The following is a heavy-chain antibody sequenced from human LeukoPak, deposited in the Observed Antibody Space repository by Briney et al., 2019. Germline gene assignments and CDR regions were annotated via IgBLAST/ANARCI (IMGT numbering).Heavy chain of an antibody. CDR3: ARDVLAAGATGTFDI. D-gene: IGHD1-14*01. J-gene: IGHJ3*02. V-gene: IGHV3-7*03. Sequence: GGSLRLSCAASGFTFSRDLMTWVRQAPGKGLEWVANIKQDGSEKYYVDSVKGRFTISRDNAKTSLYLQMNSLRAEDTAVYYCARDVLAAGATGTFDIWGQGTMVTVSS. CDR2: IKQDGSEK. CDR1: GFTFSRDL.